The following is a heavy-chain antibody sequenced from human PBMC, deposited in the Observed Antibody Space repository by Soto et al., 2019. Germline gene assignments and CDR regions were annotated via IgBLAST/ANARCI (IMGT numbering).Heavy chain of an antibody. V-gene: IGHV4-34*01. J-gene: IGHJ4*02. CDR3: ARAVPLGYCSSTSCYPFDY. CDR2: INHSGST. Sequence: QVQLQQWGAGLLKPSETLSLTCAVYGGSFSGYYWSWIRQPPGKGLEWIGEINHSGSTTYNPSLKSRVPISVDPSKNQFPLKLSSVTAADTAVYYCARAVPLGYCSSTSCYPFDYWGQGTLVTVSS. D-gene: IGHD2-2*01. CDR1: GGSFSGYY.